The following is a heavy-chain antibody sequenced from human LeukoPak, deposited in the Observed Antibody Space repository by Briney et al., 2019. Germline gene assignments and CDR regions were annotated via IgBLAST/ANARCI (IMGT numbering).Heavy chain of an antibody. CDR2: INPNSGGT. CDR3: AREPRKKISYFDY. D-gene: IGHD1-14*01. J-gene: IGHJ4*02. CDR1: GYTFTGYY. Sequence: ASVKVSCKASGYTFTGYYMHWVRQAPGQGLEWMGWINPNSGGTNYAQKFQGRVTMTRDTSISTAYMELSRLRSDDTAVYYCAREPRKKISYFDYWGQGTLVTVSS. V-gene: IGHV1-2*02.